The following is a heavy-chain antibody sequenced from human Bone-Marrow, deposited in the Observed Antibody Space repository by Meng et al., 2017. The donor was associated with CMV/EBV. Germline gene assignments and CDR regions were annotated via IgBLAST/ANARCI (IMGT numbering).Heavy chain of an antibody. Sequence: GESLKISCAASGFTFSDFTIHWVRQASGKGLEWVGRIRSRAASYATVYGASVRGRFTISRDNSKNTLYLQMNSLRAEDTAVYYCARDGRGGYYYGMDVWGQGTTVTVSS. CDR3: ARDGRGGYYYGMDV. CDR2: IRSRAASYAT. CDR1: GFTFSDFT. J-gene: IGHJ6*02. D-gene: IGHD3-16*01. V-gene: IGHV3-73*01.